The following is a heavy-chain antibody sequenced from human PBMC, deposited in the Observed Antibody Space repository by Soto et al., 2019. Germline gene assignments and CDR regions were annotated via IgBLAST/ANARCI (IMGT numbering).Heavy chain of an antibody. CDR1: GFTFSRYW. Sequence: EVQLVESGGGLVQPGGSLRLSCAASGFTFSRYWMSWVRQAPGKGLEWVANIKLDGSEENYVDSVKGRFTISRDNAKNSLFLQMNNLRAEDTAVYYCASLGRHGWGQGTTVTVSS. CDR3: ASLGRHG. V-gene: IGHV3-7*01. D-gene: IGHD3-16*01. J-gene: IGHJ6*02. CDR2: IKLDGSEE.